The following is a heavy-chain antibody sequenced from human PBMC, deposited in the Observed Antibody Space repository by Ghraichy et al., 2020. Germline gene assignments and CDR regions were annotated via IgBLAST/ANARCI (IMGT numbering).Heavy chain of an antibody. CDR3: ARERTYHYDSSD. CDR1: GGTFSSPT. D-gene: IGHD3-22*01. CDR2: IIPILDVA. J-gene: IGHJ4*02. Sequence: SVKVSCKVSGGTFSSPTTSWVLQSPVQLLEWMGRIIPILDVANYAQKFQGRVTITADKSTTTAYMELSSLRSEDTAVYYCARERTYHYDSSDWGQGTLVTVSS. V-gene: IGHV1-69*04.